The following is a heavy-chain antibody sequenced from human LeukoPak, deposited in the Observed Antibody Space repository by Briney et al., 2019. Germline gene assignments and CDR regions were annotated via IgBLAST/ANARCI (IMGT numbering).Heavy chain of an antibody. CDR3: ATYSSGWITFDY. CDR2: IYYSGST. Sequence: SETLSLTCTVSGGSISSSSYYWGWIRQPPGKGLEWIGSIYYSGSTYYNPSLKSRVTISVDTSKNQFSLKPSSVTAADMAVYYCATYSSGWITFDYWGQGTLVTVSS. J-gene: IGHJ4*02. CDR1: GGSISSSSYY. D-gene: IGHD6-19*01. V-gene: IGHV4-39*01.